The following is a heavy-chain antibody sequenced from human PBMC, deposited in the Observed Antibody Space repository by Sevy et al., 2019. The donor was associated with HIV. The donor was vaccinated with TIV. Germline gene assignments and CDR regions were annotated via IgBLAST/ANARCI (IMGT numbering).Heavy chain of an antibody. CDR1: GFIFSSYV. CDR3: ARDDRGYSGYDRGNFDY. J-gene: IGHJ4*02. CDR2: ISGSGGST. Sequence: GGSLRLSCAASGFIFSSYVMTWVRQAPGKGLEWVSTISGSGGSTYYADSVKGRFTISRDNSKKMLDLQMNSLRAEDTAVYYCARDDRGYSGYDRGNFDYWGQGTLVTVSS. D-gene: IGHD5-12*01. V-gene: IGHV3-23*01.